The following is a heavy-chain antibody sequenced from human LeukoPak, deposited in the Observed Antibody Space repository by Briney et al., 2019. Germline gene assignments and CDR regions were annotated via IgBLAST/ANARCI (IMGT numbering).Heavy chain of an antibody. D-gene: IGHD5-18*01. J-gene: IGHJ4*02. CDR2: ITNRDDPT. Sequence: GVSLSLFCTASVFTHCRYHILGARDSPGEAGEGVTDITNRDDPTLYAQSKGRRLPLSRDNSKNTLYLQMNSLRAEDTAVYYWASSRVYGYHDYWGQGNLVTVSS. CDR1: VFTHCRYH. CDR3: ASSRVYGYHDY. V-gene: IGHV3-23*01.